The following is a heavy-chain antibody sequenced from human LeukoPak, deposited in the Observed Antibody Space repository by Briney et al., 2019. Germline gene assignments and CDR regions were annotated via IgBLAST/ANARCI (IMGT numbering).Heavy chain of an antibody. CDR3: AKETGWDAFDI. Sequence: GGSLRLSCAASGFTFDDYAMHWVRQAPGKGLEWVSGISRNSGSIGYADSVKGRFTISRDNAKNSLYLQMNSLRAEDTALYYCAKETGWDAFDIWGQGTMVTVSS. CDR2: ISRNSGSI. J-gene: IGHJ3*02. CDR1: GFTFDDYA. V-gene: IGHV3-9*01.